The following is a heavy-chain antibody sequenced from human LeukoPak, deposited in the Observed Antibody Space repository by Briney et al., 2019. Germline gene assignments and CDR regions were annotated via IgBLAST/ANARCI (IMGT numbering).Heavy chain of an antibody. CDR1: GYTFTSYD. J-gene: IGHJ3*02. D-gene: IGHD5-18*01. Sequence: ASVKVSCKASGYTFTSYDINWVRQATGQGLEWMEWMNPNSGNTGYAQKFQGRVTMTRNTSISTAYMELSSLRSEDTAVYYCARANRLGYSYGYRAFDIWGQGTMVTVSS. CDR3: ARANRLGYSYGYRAFDI. CDR2: MNPNSGNT. V-gene: IGHV1-8*01.